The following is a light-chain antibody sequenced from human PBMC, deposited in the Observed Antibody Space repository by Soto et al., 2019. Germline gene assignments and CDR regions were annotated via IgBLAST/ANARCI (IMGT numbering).Light chain of an antibody. CDR3: QQDNTWPPGPYT. Sequence: EIVMTQSPATLSVSPGERATLSCRASQNINNNLAWHQQKPGQAPRLLIYGASTRATGIPARFSGSGSGTEFTLTISSLQSEDFAVYYCQQDNTWPPGPYTFGQGTKLEIK. CDR1: QNINNN. V-gene: IGKV3-15*01. CDR2: GAS. J-gene: IGKJ2*01.